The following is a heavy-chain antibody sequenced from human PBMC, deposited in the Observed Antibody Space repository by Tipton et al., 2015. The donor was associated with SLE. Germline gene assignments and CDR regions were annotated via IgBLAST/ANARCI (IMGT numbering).Heavy chain of an antibody. CDR1: GGSISSYY. CDR2: IYYSGST. J-gene: IGHJ4*02. Sequence: TLSLTCTVSGGSISSYYWSWIRQPPGKGLEWIGYIYYSGSTNYNPSLKSRVTISVDTSKNQFSLKLSSVTAADTAVYYCARVSSRGSGYFDYWGQGTLVTVSS. CDR3: ARVSSRGSGYFDY. D-gene: IGHD3-10*01. V-gene: IGHV4-59*01.